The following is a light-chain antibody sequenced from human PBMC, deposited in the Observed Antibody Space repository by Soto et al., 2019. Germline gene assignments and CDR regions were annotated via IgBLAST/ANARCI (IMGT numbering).Light chain of an antibody. CDR2: GIN. CDR3: AAWDDSLNGVV. Sequence: QSVLTQPPSASETPGQRVTISCSGSSSNIGSNTVNWYHQFPGTAPKLLIFGINQRPSGVPDRFSGSKSGTSASLAISGLQSEEEVYYYCAAWDDSLNGVVFGGGTKVTVL. CDR1: SSNIGSNT. V-gene: IGLV1-44*01. J-gene: IGLJ2*01.